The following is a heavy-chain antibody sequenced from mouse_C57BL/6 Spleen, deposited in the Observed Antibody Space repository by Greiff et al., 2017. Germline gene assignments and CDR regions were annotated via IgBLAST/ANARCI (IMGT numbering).Heavy chain of an antibody. CDR1: GYKFTSYG. Sequence: EVQLQESGAELVRPGSSVKMSCKTSGYKFTSYGINWVKQRPGQGLEWIGYIYIGNGYTEYDEKFKGTATLTSDTSSSTAYMQLSSLTSEDSAIYFCARSRDSNYWNYAMDYWGQGTSVTVSA. CDR3: ARSRDSNYWNYAMDY. V-gene: IGHV1-58*01. J-gene: IGHJ4*01. CDR2: IYIGNGYT. D-gene: IGHD2-5*01.